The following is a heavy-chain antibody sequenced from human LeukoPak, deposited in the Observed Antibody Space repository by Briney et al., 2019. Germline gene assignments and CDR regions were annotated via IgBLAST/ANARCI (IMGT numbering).Heavy chain of an antibody. CDR3: ARDLDQYSGRFGGFGHDF. CDR1: GYTFTNYG. CDR2: ISAYNGNT. V-gene: IGHV1-18*01. D-gene: IGHD1-26*01. J-gene: IGHJ4*02. Sequence: ASVKVSCKASGYTFTNYGINWVRQAPGQGLEWMGWISAYNGNTNYAQKLQGRVTMTTDTSTSTAYMELRSLRSDDTAVYYCARDLDQYSGRFGGFGHDFWGQGTLVTVSS.